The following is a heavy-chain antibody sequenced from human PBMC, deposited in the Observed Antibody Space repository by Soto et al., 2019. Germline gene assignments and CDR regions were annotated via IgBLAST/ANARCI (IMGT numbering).Heavy chain of an antibody. J-gene: IGHJ6*02. CDR2: ISSSGSTI. CDR1: GFTFSDYY. V-gene: IGHV3-11*01. Sequence: QVQLVESGGGLVKPGGSLRLSCAASGFTFSDYYMSWIRQAPGKGLEWVSYISSSGSTIYYADSVKGRFTISRDNAKNSLYLQMNSLRAEDTAVYYCATASNGYGDYSNYYYYYGMDVWGQGTTVTVSS. CDR3: ATASNGYGDYSNYYYYYGMDV. D-gene: IGHD4-17*01.